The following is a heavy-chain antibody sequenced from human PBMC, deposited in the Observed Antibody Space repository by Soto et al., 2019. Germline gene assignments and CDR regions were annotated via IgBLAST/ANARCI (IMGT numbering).Heavy chain of an antibody. V-gene: IGHV1-46*01. CDR1: GYTFTSYY. D-gene: IGHD3-3*01. CDR3: GSSPPGGYYTGPFDY. Sequence: QVQLVQSGAEVKKPGASVKVSCKASGYTFTSYYMHWVRQAPGQGLEWMGIINPSGGSTSYAQKFQGRVTVTRDTSTSTGYMGLSSLRSEDTAVYYCGSSPPGGYYTGPFDYWGQGTLVTVSS. CDR2: INPSGGST. J-gene: IGHJ4*02.